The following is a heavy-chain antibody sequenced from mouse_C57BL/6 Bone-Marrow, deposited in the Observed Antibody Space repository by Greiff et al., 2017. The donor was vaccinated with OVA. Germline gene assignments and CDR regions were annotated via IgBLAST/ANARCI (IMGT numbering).Heavy chain of an antibody. J-gene: IGHJ4*01. Sequence: QVQLQQPGTELVKPGASVKLSCKASGYTFTSYWMHWVKQRPGQGLEWIGNINPSNGGTNYNEKFKSKATLTVDKSSSTAYMQLSSLTSEDSAVYDCARSEDYDYDEGRYAMDYWGQGTSVTVSS. V-gene: IGHV1-53*01. D-gene: IGHD2-4*01. CDR3: ARSEDYDYDEGRYAMDY. CDR1: GYTFTSYW. CDR2: INPSNGGT.